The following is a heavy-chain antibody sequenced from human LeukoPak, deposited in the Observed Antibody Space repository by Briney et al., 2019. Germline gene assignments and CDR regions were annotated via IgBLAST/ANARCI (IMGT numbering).Heavy chain of an antibody. V-gene: IGHV3-21*01. Sequence: GGSLRLSCAASGSTFSSYSMNWVRQAPGKGLEWVSSISSSSSYIYYADSVKGRFTISRDNAKNSLYLQMNSLRAEDTAVYYCASLPGGVVVRPDYYYGMDVWGQGTTVTVSS. CDR3: ASLPGGVVVRPDYYYGMDV. D-gene: IGHD3-22*01. CDR1: GSTFSSYS. CDR2: ISSSSSYI. J-gene: IGHJ6*02.